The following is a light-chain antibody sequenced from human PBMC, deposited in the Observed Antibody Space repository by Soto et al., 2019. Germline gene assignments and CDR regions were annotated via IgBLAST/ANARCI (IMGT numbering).Light chain of an antibody. CDR3: AAWDDSLNGYV. CDR1: SSNIGAGYD. Sequence: QSVLTQPPSVSGAPGQRGTISCTGSSSNIGAGYDVHWYQQLPGTAPKLLMFGNNNRPSGVPDRFSGSKSGTSASLAISGLQSEDEADYYCAAWDDSLNGYVFGTGTKLTVL. V-gene: IGLV1-40*01. CDR2: GNN. J-gene: IGLJ1*01.